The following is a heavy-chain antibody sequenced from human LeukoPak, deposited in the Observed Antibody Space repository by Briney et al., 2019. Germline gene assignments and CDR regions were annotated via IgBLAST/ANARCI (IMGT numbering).Heavy chain of an antibody. V-gene: IGHV4-59*08. CDR3: ARQTDSSGYYYPFDY. J-gene: IGHJ4*02. Sequence: SETLSLTCTVSGGSISSYYWSWIRQPPGKGLERIGYIYYSGSTNYNPSLKSRVTISVDTSKNQFSLKLSSVTAADTAVYYCARQTDSSGYYYPFDYWGQGTLVTVSS. D-gene: IGHD3-22*01. CDR2: IYYSGST. CDR1: GGSISSYY.